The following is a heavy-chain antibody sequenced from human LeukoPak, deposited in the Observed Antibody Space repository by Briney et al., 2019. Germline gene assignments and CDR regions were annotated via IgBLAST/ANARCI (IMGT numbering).Heavy chain of an antibody. V-gene: IGHV4-34*01. J-gene: IGHJ5*02. CDR2: INHSGST. CDR1: GGSFSGYY. D-gene: IGHD3-10*01. Sequence: SETLSLTCAVYGGSFSGYYWSWIRQPPGKGLEWIGEINHSGSTNYNPSLKSRVTISVDTSKNQFSLELSSVTAADTAVYYCARRRITMVRGVINKFDPWGQGTLVTVSS. CDR3: ARRRITMVRGVINKFDP.